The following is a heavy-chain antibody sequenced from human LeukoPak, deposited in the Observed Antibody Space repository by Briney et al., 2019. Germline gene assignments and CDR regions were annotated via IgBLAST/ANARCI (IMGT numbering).Heavy chain of an antibody. CDR2: ISGSGGST. V-gene: IGHV3-23*01. J-gene: IGHJ4*02. Sequence: GGSLRLSCAASGFTFSSYAMSWVRQAPGKGLVWVSAISGSGGSTYYADSVKGRFTISRDNSKNTLYLQMNSLRAEDTAVYYCATSRGSSWSNFDYWGQGTLVTVSS. CDR1: GFTFSSYA. CDR3: ATSRGSSWSNFDY. D-gene: IGHD6-13*01.